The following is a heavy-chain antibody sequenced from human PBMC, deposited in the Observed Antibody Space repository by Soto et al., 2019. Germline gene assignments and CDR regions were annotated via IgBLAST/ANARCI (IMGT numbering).Heavy chain of an antibody. V-gene: IGHV3-30-3*01. CDR2: ISYDGSNK. D-gene: IGHD1-7*01. Sequence: QVQLVESGGGVVQPGRSLRLSCAASGFTFSSYAMHWVRQAPGKGLEWVAVISYDGSNKYYADSVKGRFTISRDNSKNTLYLQMNSLRAEDTAVYYCARSTIPGTTLYYGMDVCGHGTTVTVSS. J-gene: IGHJ6*02. CDR1: GFTFSSYA. CDR3: ARSTIPGTTLYYGMDV.